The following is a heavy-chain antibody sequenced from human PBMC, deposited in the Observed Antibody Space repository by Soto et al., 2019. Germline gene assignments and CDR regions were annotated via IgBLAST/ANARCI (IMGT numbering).Heavy chain of an antibody. D-gene: IGHD3-22*01. CDR2: IYYSGST. J-gene: IGHJ4*02. V-gene: IGHV4-59*08. CDR3: ARHEDDSSGYPFDY. CDR1: GGSIISYY. Sequence: SETLSLTCTVSGGSIISYYWSWIRQPPGKGLEWIGYIYYSGSTNYNPSLKSRVTISVDTSKNQFSLKLSSVTAADTAVYYCARHEDDSSGYPFDYWGQGTLVTVS.